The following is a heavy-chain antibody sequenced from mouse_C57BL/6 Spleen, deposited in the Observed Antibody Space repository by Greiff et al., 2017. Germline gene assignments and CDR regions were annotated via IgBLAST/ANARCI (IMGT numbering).Heavy chain of an antibody. Sequence: EVQRVESGGGLVKPGGSLKLSCAASGFTFSSYAMSWVRQTPEKRLEWVATISDGGSYTYYPDNVQGRFTISRDNAKNNLYLQMSHLKSEDTAMYYCARDGNYVKGAMDYWGQGTSVTVSS. CDR2: ISDGGSYT. CDR1: GFTFSSYA. J-gene: IGHJ4*01. CDR3: ARDGNYVKGAMDY. V-gene: IGHV5-4*01. D-gene: IGHD2-1*01.